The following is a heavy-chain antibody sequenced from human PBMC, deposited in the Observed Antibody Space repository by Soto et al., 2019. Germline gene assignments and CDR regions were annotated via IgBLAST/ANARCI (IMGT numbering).Heavy chain of an antibody. CDR2: IDHSGYT. J-gene: IGHJ5*02. D-gene: IGHD3-3*01. Sequence: SETLSLTCAVNGGSFSGYYWNWIRQPPGEGLEWIGEIDHSGYTNYNPSLKSRVTISVDTSKNQFSLRLTSVTAADTAVYYCARVRDWFDPWGQGTLVTVSS. CDR1: GGSFSGYY. V-gene: IGHV4-34*01. CDR3: ARVRDWFDP.